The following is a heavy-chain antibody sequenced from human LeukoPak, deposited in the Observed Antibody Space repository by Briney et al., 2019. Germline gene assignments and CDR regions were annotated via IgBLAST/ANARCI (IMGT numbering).Heavy chain of an antibody. Sequence: ASVKVSCKASGGTFSSYAISWVRQAPGQGLEWMGGIIPSFGTANYAQKFQGRVTITADESTSTAYMELSSLRSEDTAVYYCARDHDSSGYLNWFDPWGQGTLVTVSS. CDR1: GGTFSSYA. J-gene: IGHJ5*02. V-gene: IGHV1-69*13. D-gene: IGHD3-22*01. CDR2: IIPSFGTA. CDR3: ARDHDSSGYLNWFDP.